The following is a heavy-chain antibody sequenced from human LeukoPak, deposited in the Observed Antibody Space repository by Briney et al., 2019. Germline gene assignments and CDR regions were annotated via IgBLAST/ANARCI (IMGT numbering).Heavy chain of an antibody. V-gene: IGHV3-33*01. D-gene: IGHD2-15*01. CDR2: IWYDEDAK. Sequence: GGSLRLSCAAPGFTFSDCHIHWVRQAPGKGLDWVALIWYDEDAKFYADSVKGRFTISRDNSKDTLYLQMNSLGVEDTAVYYCARERGGDAFDIWGQGTMVTVSS. CDR1: GFTFSDCH. CDR3: ARERGGDAFDI. J-gene: IGHJ3*02.